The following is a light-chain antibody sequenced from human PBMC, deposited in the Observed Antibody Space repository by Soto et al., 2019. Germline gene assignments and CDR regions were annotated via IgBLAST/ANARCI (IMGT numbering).Light chain of an antibody. CDR2: AAS. V-gene: IGKV1-NL1*01. J-gene: IGKJ1*01. CDR1: QVISSY. CDR3: QQYNSLPWT. Sequence: DIQMTQSPSPLSASVGDRVTGTCRTSQVISSYLSWHQQHPEKAPKLLIYAASRVESVVPSMSSGRGDGEYFFITISFQSAEVFVPYCLQQYNSLPWTFGQGTKVDIK.